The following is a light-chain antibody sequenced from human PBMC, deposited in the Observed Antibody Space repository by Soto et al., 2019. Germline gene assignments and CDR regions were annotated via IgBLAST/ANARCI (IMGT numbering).Light chain of an antibody. J-gene: IGKJ1*01. CDR3: QQYGSSTWT. Sequence: EIVLTQSPDTLSLSPGERSTLSCRASQSVSSGYLAWYQQKPGQAPRLFIYGASSRATGIPDRFSGSGSGTDFTLTISRLEPEDFAVYYCQQYGSSTWTFGQGTKVEI. CDR2: GAS. CDR1: QSVSSGY. V-gene: IGKV3-20*01.